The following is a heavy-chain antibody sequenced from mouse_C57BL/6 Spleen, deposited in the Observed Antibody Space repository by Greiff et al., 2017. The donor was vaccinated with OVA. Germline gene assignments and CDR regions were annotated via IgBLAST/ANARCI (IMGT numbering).Heavy chain of an antibody. J-gene: IGHJ2*01. CDR2: IYPGAGDT. CDR1: GYAFSSSW. V-gene: IGHV1-82*01. Sequence: QVQLQQSGPELVKPGASVKISCKASGYAFSSSWMNWVKQRPGKGLEWIGRIYPGAGDTNYNGKFKGKATLTADKSSSTAYMQLSSLTSEDSAVYFCARYPDLLDYWGQGTTLTVSS. CDR3: ARYPDLLDY. D-gene: IGHD2-1*01.